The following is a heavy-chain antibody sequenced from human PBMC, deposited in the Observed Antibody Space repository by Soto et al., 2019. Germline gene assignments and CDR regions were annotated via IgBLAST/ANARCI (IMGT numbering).Heavy chain of an antibody. CDR2: IRTKAKSYAT. D-gene: IGHD5-18*01. Sequence: EVQLVESGGGLVQPGGSLKLSCAASGFTCTGSAIHWVRQASGKGLEWVGRIRTKAKSYATAYAASVKDRFTVSRDDSKNTAYLQMNSLKTEHTAVYYCTTPQLYYGMDVWGQGTTVTVSS. V-gene: IGHV3-73*02. CDR3: TTPQLYYGMDV. J-gene: IGHJ6*02. CDR1: GFTCTGSA.